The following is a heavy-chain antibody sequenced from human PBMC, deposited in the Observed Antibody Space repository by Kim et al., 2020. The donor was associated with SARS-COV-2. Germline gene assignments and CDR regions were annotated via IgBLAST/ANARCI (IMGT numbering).Heavy chain of an antibody. CDR1: GFTFSSYA. Sequence: GGSLRLSCATSGFTFSSYALSWVRQAPGKGLEWVSSISASGGSTSYADSVKGRFTISRDNSKNTFYLQMNSLRADDTAVYYCAKSRLVKLAHWGQGTLVT. CDR3: AKSRLVKLAH. J-gene: IGHJ4*02. CDR2: ISASGGST. V-gene: IGHV3-23*01. D-gene: IGHD3-16*02.